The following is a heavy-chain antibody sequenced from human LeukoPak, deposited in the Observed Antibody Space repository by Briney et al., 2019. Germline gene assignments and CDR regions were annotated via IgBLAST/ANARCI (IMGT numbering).Heavy chain of an antibody. CDR1: GGSFSGYY. V-gene: IGHV4-34*01. J-gene: IGHJ5*02. CDR3: ARSFRYYYDSSGYYPYNWFDP. D-gene: IGHD3-22*01. CDR2: INHSGST. Sequence: SGTLSLTCAVYGGSFSGYYWSWIRQPPGKGXEWIGEINHSGSTNYNPSLKSRVTISVDTSKNQFSLKLSSVTAADTAVYYCARSFRYYYDSSGYYPYNWFDPWGQGTLVTVSS.